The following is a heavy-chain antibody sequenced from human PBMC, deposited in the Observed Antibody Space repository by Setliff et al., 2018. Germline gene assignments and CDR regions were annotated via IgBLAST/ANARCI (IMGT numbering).Heavy chain of an antibody. Sequence: GGSLRLSCAASGFTVSSNYMSWVRQAPGKGLEWVSVIYSGGNTYYADSVKGRFTISRDNSKNTLYLQMNSLRVEDTAVYYCARVWLGGAFDIWGQGTMVTVSS. D-gene: IGHD3-10*01. CDR2: IYSGGNT. CDR3: ARVWLGGAFDI. V-gene: IGHV3-66*01. J-gene: IGHJ3*02. CDR1: GFTVSSNY.